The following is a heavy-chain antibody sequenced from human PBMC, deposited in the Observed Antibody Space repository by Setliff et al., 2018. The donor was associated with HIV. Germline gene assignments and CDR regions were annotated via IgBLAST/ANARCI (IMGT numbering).Heavy chain of an antibody. V-gene: IGHV3-23*01. CDR3: AKRAQIYYYYYGMDV. J-gene: IGHJ6*02. CDR1: GFSFSDSH. Sequence: GGSLRLSCAASGFSFSDSHMTWIRQAPGKGLEWVSAISGSGGSTYYADSVKGRFTISRDNSKNTLYLQMNSLRAEDTAVYYCAKRAQIYYYYYGMDVWGQGTTVTVSS. CDR2: ISGSGGST.